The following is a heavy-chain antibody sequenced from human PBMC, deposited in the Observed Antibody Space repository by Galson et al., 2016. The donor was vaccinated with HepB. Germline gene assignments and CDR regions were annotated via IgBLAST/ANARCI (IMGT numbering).Heavy chain of an antibody. D-gene: IGHD3-16*01. CDR3: ARGDRASGIYVKFLDY. Sequence: SLRLSCAASGFPFNTYDMHWVRQAPGKGLEWAAVIMYDGSDKDYAASVTGRFTISRDNSRNTRFLQLNSLSTDDTAVYYCARGDRASGIYVKFLDYWGQGTRVTVSS. CDR2: IMYDGSDK. J-gene: IGHJ4*02. V-gene: IGHV3-33*01. CDR1: GFPFNTYD.